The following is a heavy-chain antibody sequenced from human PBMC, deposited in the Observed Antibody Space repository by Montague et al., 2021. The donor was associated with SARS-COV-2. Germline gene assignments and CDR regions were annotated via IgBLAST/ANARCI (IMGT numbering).Heavy chain of an antibody. CDR1: GFSLSTSGMC. CDR2: IDWDDDK. J-gene: IGHJ6*02. CDR3: ARMTTVVTLGYYYYYGMDV. V-gene: IGHV2-70*01. Sequence: PALVTPTQTLTLTCTFSGFSLSTSGMCVSWIRQPPGKALEWLALIDWDDDKYYSTSLKTRLTISKDTSKNQVVLTMTNMDPVDTATYYCARMTTVVTLGYYYYYGMDVWGQGTTVTVS. D-gene: IGHD4-23*01.